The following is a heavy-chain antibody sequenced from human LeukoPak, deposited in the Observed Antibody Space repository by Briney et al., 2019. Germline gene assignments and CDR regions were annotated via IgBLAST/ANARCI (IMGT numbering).Heavy chain of an antibody. D-gene: IGHD6-6*01. CDR1: GYTFTGYY. Sequence: ASVKVSCKASGYTFTGYYMHWVRQAPGQGLEWMGWINPNSGGTNYAQKFQGRVTMTRDTSISTAYMELSRLRSDDTAVYYCARQGAYSSSSRDYYYMDVWGKGTTVTVSS. V-gene: IGHV1-2*02. J-gene: IGHJ6*03. CDR2: INPNSGGT. CDR3: ARQGAYSSSSRDYYYMDV.